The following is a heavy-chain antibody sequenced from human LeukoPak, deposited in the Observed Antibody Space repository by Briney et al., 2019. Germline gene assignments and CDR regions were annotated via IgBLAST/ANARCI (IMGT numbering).Heavy chain of an antibody. CDR2: IYYSGST. V-gene: IGHV4-59*01. CDR3: ARDLGGYDYAYFDY. Sequence: PSETLSLTCTVSNGSISSYYWSWIRQPPGKGLEWIGYIYYSGSTNYNPSLKSRVTISVDTSKNQFSLKLSSVTAADTAVYYCARDLGGYDYAYFDYWGQGTLVTVSS. D-gene: IGHD5-12*01. J-gene: IGHJ4*02. CDR1: NGSISSYY.